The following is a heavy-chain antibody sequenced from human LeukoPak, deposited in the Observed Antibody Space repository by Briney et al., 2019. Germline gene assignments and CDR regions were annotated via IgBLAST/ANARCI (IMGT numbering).Heavy chain of an antibody. Sequence: ASVEVSCKASGYTFTGHYLHWMRQAPGQGLEWMGRISPNSGGTNYAQRFQGRVTMTRDTSISTAYMELGRLRSDDTALYYCARATYAFDMWGQGTMVTVSS. CDR1: GYTFTGHY. CDR3: ARATYAFDM. CDR2: ISPNSGGT. J-gene: IGHJ3*02. V-gene: IGHV1-2*06.